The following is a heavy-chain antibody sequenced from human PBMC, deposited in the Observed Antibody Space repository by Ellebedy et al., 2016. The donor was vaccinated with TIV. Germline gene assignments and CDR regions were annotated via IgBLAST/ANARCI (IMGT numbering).Heavy chain of an antibody. V-gene: IGHV3-30*03. CDR1: GFTFSNYG. CDR3: ARRGYCSGGSCASVPFDY. D-gene: IGHD2-15*01. J-gene: IGHJ4*02. Sequence: GESLKISCAASGFTFSNYGMHWVRQAPGKGLEWVAVVPYDGSNKYYADSVKGRFTISRDNSKNTLYLQMNSLRAEDMAVYYCARRGYCSGGSCASVPFDYWGQGTLVTVSS. CDR2: VPYDGSNK.